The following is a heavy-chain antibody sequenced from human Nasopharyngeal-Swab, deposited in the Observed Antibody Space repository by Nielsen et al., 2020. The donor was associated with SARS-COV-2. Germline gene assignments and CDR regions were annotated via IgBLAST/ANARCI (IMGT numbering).Heavy chain of an antibody. CDR3: AKILAVGWFLGGYFDY. CDR1: GFTFSSYA. Sequence: ETLSLTCAASGFTFSSYAMSWVRQAPGKGLEWVSAISGSGGSTYYADSVKGRFTISRDNSKNTLYLQMNSLRAEDTAVYYCAKILAVGWFLGGYFDYWGQGTLVTVSS. V-gene: IGHV3-23*01. CDR2: ISGSGGST. D-gene: IGHD3-3*01. J-gene: IGHJ4*02.